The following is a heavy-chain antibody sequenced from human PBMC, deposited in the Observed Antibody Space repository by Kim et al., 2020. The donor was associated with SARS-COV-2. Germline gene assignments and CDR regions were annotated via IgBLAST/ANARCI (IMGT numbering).Heavy chain of an antibody. Sequence: SETLSLTCTVSGGSISSSSYYWGWIRQPPGKGLEWIGSIYYSGSTYYNPSLKSRVTISVDTSKNQFSLKLSSVTAADTAVYYCASQTDTTGGYFDWLLAVYGMDVWGQGTTVTVSS. V-gene: IGHV4-39*01. CDR3: ASQTDTTGGYFDWLLAVYGMDV. CDR2: IYYSGST. D-gene: IGHD3-9*01. CDR1: GGSISSSSYY. J-gene: IGHJ6*02.